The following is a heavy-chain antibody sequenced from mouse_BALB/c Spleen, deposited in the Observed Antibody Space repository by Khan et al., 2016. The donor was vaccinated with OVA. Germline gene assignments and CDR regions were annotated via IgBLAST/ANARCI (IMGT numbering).Heavy chain of an antibody. Sequence: EVELVESGGDLVKPGGSLKLSCAASGFTFSTYGMSWVRQTPDKRLEWVATVSTGGGYTYYPDSVKGRFPISRDNAKNTLYLQMSSLKSEVTAMFYCARLAYYYDSEGFAYWGQGTLVTVSA. J-gene: IGHJ3*01. D-gene: IGHD1-1*01. CDR3: ARLAYYYDSEGFAY. CDR2: VSTGGGYT. CDR1: GFTFSTYG. V-gene: IGHV5-6*01.